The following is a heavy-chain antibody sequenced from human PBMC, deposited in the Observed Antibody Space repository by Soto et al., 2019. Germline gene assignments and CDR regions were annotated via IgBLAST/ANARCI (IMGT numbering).Heavy chain of an antibody. V-gene: IGHV1-18*01. CDR3: ARGRNYYDSRNEFAY. D-gene: IGHD3-22*01. CDR2: ISAYNGNT. Sequence: PGESLKISCKGSGYSFTSYGISWVRQAPGQGLEWMGWISAYNGNTNYAQKLQGRVTMTTDTSTSTAYMELRSLRSDDTAVYYCARGRNYYDSRNEFAYWGQGTLVTVSS. CDR1: GYSFTSYG. J-gene: IGHJ4*02.